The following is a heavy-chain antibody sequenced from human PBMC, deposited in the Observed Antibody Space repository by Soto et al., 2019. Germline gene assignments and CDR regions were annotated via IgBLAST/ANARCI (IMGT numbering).Heavy chain of an antibody. Sequence: EVQLVESGGGLVKPGGSLRLSCAASGFTFSNAWMSWVRQAPGKGLEWVGRIKSKTDGGTTDYAAPVKGRFTISRDDSKNTLYLQMNSLKTEDTAVYYCTTRASAALRGSWFDPWGQGTLVTVSS. J-gene: IGHJ5*02. CDR3: TTRASAALRGSWFDP. CDR2: IKSKTDGGTT. V-gene: IGHV3-15*01. CDR1: GFTFSNAW. D-gene: IGHD2-2*01.